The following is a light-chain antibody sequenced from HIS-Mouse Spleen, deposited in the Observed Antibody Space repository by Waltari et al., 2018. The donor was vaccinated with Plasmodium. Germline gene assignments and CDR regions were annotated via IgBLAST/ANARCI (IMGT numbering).Light chain of an antibody. J-gene: IGKJ4*01. CDR1: QGISSY. CDR2: AAS. V-gene: IGKV1-8*01. CDR3: QQYYSYLLT. Sequence: AIRMTQSPSSFSASTGDRVTITCRASQGISSYLAWYQQKPGKAPKLLIYAASTLQSGVPSRFSGIGSGTDFTLTISCLQSEDFATYYCQQYYSYLLTFGGGTKVEIK.